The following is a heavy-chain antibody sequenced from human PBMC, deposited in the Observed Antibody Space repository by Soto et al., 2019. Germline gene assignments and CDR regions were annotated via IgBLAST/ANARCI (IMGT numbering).Heavy chain of an antibody. CDR2: ISSSSSTT. D-gene: IGHD3-22*01. J-gene: IGHJ4*02. CDR3: ARGYYDSSGYYWVFAY. Sequence: KRQEWVSYISSSSSTTYYADSVKGRFTISRDNAKNSLYLQMNSLRAEDTAVYYCARGYYDSSGYYWVFAYWGQGTL. V-gene: IGHV3-48*01.